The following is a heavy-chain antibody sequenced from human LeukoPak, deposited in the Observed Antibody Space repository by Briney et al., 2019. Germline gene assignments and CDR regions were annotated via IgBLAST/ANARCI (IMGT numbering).Heavy chain of an antibody. CDR3: AKDVRRFGELLPNFDY. CDR2: ISWNSGSI. Sequence: PPGGSLRLSCAASGFTFDDYAMHWVRQAPGKGLEWVSGISWNSGSIGYADSVKGRFTISRDNAKNSLYLQMNSLRAEDTALYYCAKDVRRFGELLPNFDYWGQGTLVTVSS. D-gene: IGHD3-10*01. J-gene: IGHJ4*02. V-gene: IGHV3-9*01. CDR1: GFTFDDYA.